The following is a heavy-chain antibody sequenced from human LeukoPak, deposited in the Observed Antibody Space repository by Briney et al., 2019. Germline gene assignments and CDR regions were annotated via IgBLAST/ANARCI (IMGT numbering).Heavy chain of an antibody. V-gene: IGHV3-66*02. J-gene: IGHJ4*02. CDR3: TRGGGAFCGGDCYRNFDY. D-gene: IGHD2-21*02. Sequence: GGSLRLSCAASGLTVSSDYMSWVRQAPGKGLWWVSVIYRGGSVYYADSVKGRFIISRDNSKNTLHLQMNSLRADDTAVYYCTRGGGAFCGGDCYRNFDYWGQGALVTVSS. CDR2: IYRGGSV. CDR1: GLTVSSDY.